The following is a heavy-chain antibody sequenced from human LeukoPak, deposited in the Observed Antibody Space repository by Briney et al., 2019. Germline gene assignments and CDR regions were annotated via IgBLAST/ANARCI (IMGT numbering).Heavy chain of an antibody. CDR1: GFTFSSYS. CDR2: ISSRSSYI. D-gene: IGHD2-2*02. CDR3: ARENIVVVPAAIKGGYYYYMDL. V-gene: IGHV3-21*01. Sequence: GGSLRLSCAASGFTFSSYSLNWVRQAPGKGLEWVSSISSRSSYIYHADSVKGRFTISRDNAKNSLYLQMNRLRAEDTAVYYCARENIVVVPAAIKGGYYYYMDLWGKGTTVTVSS. J-gene: IGHJ6*03.